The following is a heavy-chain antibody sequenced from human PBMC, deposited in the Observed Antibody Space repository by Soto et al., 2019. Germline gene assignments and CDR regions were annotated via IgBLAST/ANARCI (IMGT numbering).Heavy chain of an antibody. Sequence: GGSLRLSCSASGFTFSSYAMHWVRQAPGKGLEYVSAVSSNGGSTYYADSVKGRFAISRDNSKNTLYLQMSSLRAEDTAVYYCVKGGYCSSISCYSPLDYWGQGILVTVSS. CDR1: GFTFSSYA. J-gene: IGHJ4*02. D-gene: IGHD2-2*02. CDR2: VSSNGGST. V-gene: IGHV3-64D*08. CDR3: VKGGYCSSISCYSPLDY.